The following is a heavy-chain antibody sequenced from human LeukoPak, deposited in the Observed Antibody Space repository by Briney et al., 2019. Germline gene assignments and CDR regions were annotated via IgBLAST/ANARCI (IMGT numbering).Heavy chain of an antibody. Sequence: GGSLRLSCAASGFTVSSNYMSWVRQAPGKGLEWVSAISGSGGSTYYADSVKGRFTISRDNSKNTLYLQTNSLRAEDTAVYYCARDSTESGLHLWSTGNYYYYYMDVWGKGATVTVSS. J-gene: IGHJ6*03. CDR3: ARDSTESGLHLWSTGNYYYYYMDV. CDR2: ISGSGGST. D-gene: IGHD5-18*01. V-gene: IGHV3-23*01. CDR1: GFTVSSNY.